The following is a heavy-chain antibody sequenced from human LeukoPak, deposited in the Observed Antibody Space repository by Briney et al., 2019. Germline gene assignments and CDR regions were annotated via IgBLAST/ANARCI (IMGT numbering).Heavy chain of an antibody. J-gene: IGHJ4*02. Sequence: GGSLRLSCAASGFTFSSYSMIWVRQAPGKGLEWVSYISSSGSTIYYADSVKGRFTISRDNAKNSLYLQMNSLRAEDTAVYYCASERGSGWYREGFDYWGQGTLVTVSS. V-gene: IGHV3-48*04. D-gene: IGHD6-19*01. CDR2: ISSSGSTI. CDR3: ASERGSGWYREGFDY. CDR1: GFTFSSYS.